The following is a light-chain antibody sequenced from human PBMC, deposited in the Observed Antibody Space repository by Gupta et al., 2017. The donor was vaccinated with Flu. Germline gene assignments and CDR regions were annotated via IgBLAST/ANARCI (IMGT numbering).Light chain of an antibody. CDR2: RDD. V-gene: IGLV1-47*01. Sequence: RVTISCSGSSTNIGSEYVYWYQQLPGAAPKLLMYRDDKGSSGVPGRFSGSKSGTSASLAISGLRAEDEADYYCAAWDDSRSGWVFGGGTKLTVL. J-gene: IGLJ3*02. CDR3: AAWDDSRSGWV. CDR1: STNIGSEY.